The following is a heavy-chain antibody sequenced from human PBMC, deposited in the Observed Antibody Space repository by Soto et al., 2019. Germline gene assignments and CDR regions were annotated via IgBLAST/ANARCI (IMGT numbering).Heavy chain of an antibody. J-gene: IGHJ6*02. Sequence: PGGSLRLSCASSGFTFRSYAMTWVRHAPGKGLEWVSTIGGRGGNTYYAGSVKGRFTISRDNSKNTLFLQMDSLRAEDTALYYCAKTRDIYYGMDVWGQGTTVTVSS. CDR3: AKTRDIYYGMDV. CDR1: GFTFRSYA. CDR2: IGGRGGNT. D-gene: IGHD2-21*02. V-gene: IGHV3-23*01.